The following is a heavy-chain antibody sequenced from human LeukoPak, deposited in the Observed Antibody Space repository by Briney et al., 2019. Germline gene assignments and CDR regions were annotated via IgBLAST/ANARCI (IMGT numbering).Heavy chain of an antibody. V-gene: IGHV3-11*01. Sequence: GGSLRLSCAASGFTFRKHYMSWIRQAPGRGPEWVAYIGASGSTIYYRDSVNGRFTISRDNAKNSLHLQMNSLRAEDTAVYYCAKPRQLVDAFDIWGQGTMVTVSS. CDR1: GFTFRKHY. J-gene: IGHJ3*02. CDR2: IGASGSTI. CDR3: AKPRQLVDAFDI. D-gene: IGHD6-13*01.